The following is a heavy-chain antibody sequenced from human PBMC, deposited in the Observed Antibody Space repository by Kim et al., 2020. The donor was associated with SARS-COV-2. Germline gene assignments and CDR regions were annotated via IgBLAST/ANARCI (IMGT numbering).Heavy chain of an antibody. J-gene: IGHJ3*02. D-gene: IGHD1-7*01. CDR3: ARGLPEPEELELFHDWKSPSFDI. Sequence: GGSLRLSCAASGFTFSSYSMNWVRQAPGKGLEWVSSISSSSSYIYYADSVKGRFTISRDNAKNSLYLQMNSLRAEDTAVYYCARGLPEPEELELFHDWKSPSFDIWGQGTMVTVSS. CDR2: ISSSSSYI. V-gene: IGHV3-21*01. CDR1: GFTFSSYS.